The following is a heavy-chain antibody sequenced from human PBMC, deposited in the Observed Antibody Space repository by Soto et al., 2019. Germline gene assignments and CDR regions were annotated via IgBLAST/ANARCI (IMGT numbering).Heavy chain of an antibody. V-gene: IGHV1-69*02. CDR3: ARHHLWGSSWYDY. Sequence: SVKASCKASGGTFSSYTISWVRQAPGQGREWMGRIIPILGIANYAQKFQGRVTITADISNNQFSLKLTSVTAADTAVYYCARHHLWGSSWYDYWGQGTLVTVSS. D-gene: IGHD6-13*01. CDR2: IIPILGIA. CDR1: GGTFSSYT. J-gene: IGHJ4*02.